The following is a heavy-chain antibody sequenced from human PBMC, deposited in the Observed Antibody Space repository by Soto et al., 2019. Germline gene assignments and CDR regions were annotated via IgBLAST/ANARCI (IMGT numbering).Heavy chain of an antibody. CDR3: ARHRYSYGVYYFDY. V-gene: IGHV4-59*08. CDR1: GGSISNYY. J-gene: IGHJ4*02. D-gene: IGHD5-18*01. Sequence: PSETLSLTCIVSGGSISNYYWSWSRQPPGKGLEWIGYIYYSGSTNYNPSLTSRVTISVDTSKNQFSLKLSSVTAADTAVYYCARHRYSYGVYYFDYWGQGTLVTVSS. CDR2: IYYSGST.